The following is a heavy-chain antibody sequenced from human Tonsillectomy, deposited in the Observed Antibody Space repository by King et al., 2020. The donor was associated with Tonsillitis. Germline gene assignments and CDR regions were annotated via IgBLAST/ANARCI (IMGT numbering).Heavy chain of an antibody. CDR3: AKGTFWSGFYLDY. CDR2: ISHDGSNK. J-gene: IGHJ4*02. CDR1: GFTFSSFG. Sequence: VQLVESGGGVVQPGRSLRLSCVASGFTFSSFGMHWVRQAPGKGLEWVSVISHDGSNKYYADSVKGRFTISRDNSKNTLFLQMNSLRAEDTAVYYCAKGTFWSGFYLDYWGQRTLVTASS. V-gene: IGHV3-30*18. D-gene: IGHD3-3*01.